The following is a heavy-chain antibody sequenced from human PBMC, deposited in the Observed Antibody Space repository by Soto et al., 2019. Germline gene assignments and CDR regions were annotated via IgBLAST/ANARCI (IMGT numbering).Heavy chain of an antibody. Sequence: ASVKVSCKASGGTFSSYAISWVRQAPGQGLEWMGGIIPIFGTANYAQKFQGRVTITADESTSTAYMELSSLRSEDTAVYYCARVGSYYYDSSGDSPFDYWGQGTLVTVSA. CDR1: GGTFSSYA. J-gene: IGHJ4*02. CDR3: ARVGSYYYDSSGDSPFDY. V-gene: IGHV1-69*13. D-gene: IGHD3-22*01. CDR2: IIPIFGTA.